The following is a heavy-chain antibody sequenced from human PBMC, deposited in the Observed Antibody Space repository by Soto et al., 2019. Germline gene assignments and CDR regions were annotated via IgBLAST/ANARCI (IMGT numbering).Heavy chain of an antibody. J-gene: IGHJ5*02. CDR2: ISAYNGNT. CDR1: GYTFTSYG. V-gene: IGHV1-18*01. D-gene: IGHD3-3*01. Sequence: QVQLVQSGAEVKKPGASVKVSCKASGYTFTSYGISWVRQAPGQGLEWMGWISAYNGNTNYAQKLQGRVTMTTDTPTSTAYMELRSLRSDDTAVYYCAREVKSSYYDFWSGYYVYSWFDPWGQGTLVTVSS. CDR3: AREVKSSYYDFWSGYYVYSWFDP.